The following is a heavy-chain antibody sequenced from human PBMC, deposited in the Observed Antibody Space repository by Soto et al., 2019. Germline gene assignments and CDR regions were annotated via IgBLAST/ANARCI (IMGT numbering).Heavy chain of an antibody. J-gene: IGHJ5*02. D-gene: IGHD2-15*01. CDR3: AREACCSGDNCYSFGLYLLDP. Sequence: QVQLVQSGAEVKMHGASVKVSCKTSVYTFNTYGITWVRQATGQGAEWMGWLSASSGNTNYAQKVQGRVTMTTDTSTSTAYMELTSLRSDDTAVDFWAREACCSGDNCYSFGLYLLDPWGQVTLVTVSS. CDR1: VYTFNTYG. V-gene: IGHV1-18*01. CDR2: LSASSGNT.